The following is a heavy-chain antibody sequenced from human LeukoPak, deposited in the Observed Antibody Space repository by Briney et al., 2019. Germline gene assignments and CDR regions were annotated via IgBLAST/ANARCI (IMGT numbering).Heavy chain of an antibody. Sequence: SVKVSCKASGGTFSSYAISWVRQAPGQGLEWMGRIIPILGIANYAQKFQGRVTITADKSTSTAYMELSSLRSEDTAVYYCASLQPRIAPLDYWGQGTLVTVSS. D-gene: IGHD6-13*01. J-gene: IGHJ4*02. V-gene: IGHV1-69*04. CDR2: IIPILGIA. CDR3: ASLQPRIAPLDY. CDR1: GGTFSSYA.